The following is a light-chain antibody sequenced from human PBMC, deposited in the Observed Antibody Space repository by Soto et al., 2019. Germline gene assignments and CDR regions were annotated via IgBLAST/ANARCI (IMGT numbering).Light chain of an antibody. CDR3: QQYGSSPRT. V-gene: IGKV3-20*01. J-gene: IGKJ2*01. Sequence: EIVLTQSPGTLSLSPGEGATLSCRASQSVSSSYIAWYQQRPGQAPRLLIYGASSRATGIPDRFSGSGSGTDFILTISRLEPEDFAVYYCQQYGSSPRTFGQGTKLEIK. CDR2: GAS. CDR1: QSVSSSY.